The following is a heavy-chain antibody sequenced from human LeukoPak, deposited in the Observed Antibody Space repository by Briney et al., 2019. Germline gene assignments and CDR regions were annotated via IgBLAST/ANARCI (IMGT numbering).Heavy chain of an antibody. CDR1: GYSFTNYW. Sequence: KISCKGSGYSFTNYWISWVRQAPGQGLEWMGRIIPILGIANYAQKFQGRVTITADKSTSTAYMELSSLRSEDTAVYYCARGWYSSGCDWGQGTLVTVSS. CDR3: ARGWYSSGCD. J-gene: IGHJ4*02. V-gene: IGHV1-69*04. CDR2: IIPILGIA. D-gene: IGHD6-19*01.